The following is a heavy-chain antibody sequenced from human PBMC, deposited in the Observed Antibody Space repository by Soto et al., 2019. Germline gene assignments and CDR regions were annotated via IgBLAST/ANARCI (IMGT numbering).Heavy chain of an antibody. CDR2: IYYSWST. V-gene: IGHV4-59*01. CDR3: ARRLYDFSATMDV. Sequence: QVQLQESGPGLVKPSETLSLTCTVSGGTISSYYWSWIRQPPGKGLEGIGYIYYSWSTNYNPSLKSRVTISVDTSKNQFSLKLSSVTAADTAVYYCARRLYDFSATMDVWGQGTTVTVSS. D-gene: IGHD5-12*01. CDR1: GGTISSYY. J-gene: IGHJ6*02.